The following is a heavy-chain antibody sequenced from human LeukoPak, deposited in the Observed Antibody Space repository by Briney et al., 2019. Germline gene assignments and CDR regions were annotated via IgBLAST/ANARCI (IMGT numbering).Heavy chain of an antibody. V-gene: IGHV3-11*05. CDR1: GFTFSDYY. J-gene: IGHJ5*02. CDR3: AKGVRSGTYYNYLDP. D-gene: IGHD1-26*01. Sequence: PGGSLRLSCAASGFTFSDYYMTWIRQAPGKGLEWVSYISSTSSFIDYADSVRGRFTISRDNSKNSLYLQMSSLRAEDTALYYRAKGVRSGTYYNYLDPWGQGTLVTVSS. CDR2: ISSTSSFI.